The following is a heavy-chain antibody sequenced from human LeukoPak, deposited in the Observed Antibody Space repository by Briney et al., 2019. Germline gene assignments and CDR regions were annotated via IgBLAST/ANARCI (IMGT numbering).Heavy chain of an antibody. Sequence: GGSLRLSCAASGFTFSSYWMSWVRQAPGKGLEWVANIKQDGNEKYYVDSVKGRFTISRDNAKNSLYLQMNSLRAEDTAVYYCARGSYYDSRNFDYWGQGTLVTVSS. CDR3: ARGSYYDSRNFDY. V-gene: IGHV3-7*01. CDR1: GFTFSSYW. D-gene: IGHD3-22*01. CDR2: IKQDGNEK. J-gene: IGHJ4*02.